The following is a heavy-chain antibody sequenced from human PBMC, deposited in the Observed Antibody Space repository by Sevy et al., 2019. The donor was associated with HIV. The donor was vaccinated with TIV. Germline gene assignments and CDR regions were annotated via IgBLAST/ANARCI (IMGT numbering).Heavy chain of an antibody. D-gene: IGHD1-26*01. Sequence: SETLSLSCTVSGVSFTSLYWNWIRQPPGKGLEWIAHIYYNGHINYNPSLKSRVTLSLDTSKNQFTRRLSYVTAVNTAMYYCAGENAWGRGYSWGQGTLVTVSS. V-gene: IGHV4-59*08. CDR3: AGENAWGRGYS. CDR1: GVSFTSLY. J-gene: IGHJ4*02. CDR2: IYYNGHI.